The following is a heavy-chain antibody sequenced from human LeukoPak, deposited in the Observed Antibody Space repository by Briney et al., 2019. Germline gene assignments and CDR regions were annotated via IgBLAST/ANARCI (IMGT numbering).Heavy chain of an antibody. V-gene: IGHV1-69*06. CDR3: ASTLGGGTGYRFDY. J-gene: IGHJ4*02. CDR2: IIPIFGTA. CDR1: GGTFSSYA. D-gene: IGHD1-1*01. Sequence: AASVKVSCKASGGTFSSYAISWVRQAPGQGLEWMGGIIPIFGTANYAQKFQGRVTITADKSTSTAYMELSSLRSEDTAVYYCASTLGGGTGYRFDYWGQGTLVTVSS.